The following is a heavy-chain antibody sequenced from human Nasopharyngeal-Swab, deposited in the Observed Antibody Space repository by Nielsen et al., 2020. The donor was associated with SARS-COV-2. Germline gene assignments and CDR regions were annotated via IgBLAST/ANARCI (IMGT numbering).Heavy chain of an antibody. Sequence: ASVKVSCKASGYNFTTYDFNWVRQATGQGLEWMGWMNPNSGNTGYAQKFQGRVTMTRNTSIRTAYMELSSLRSEDTAVSYCARGGVGAVGGALDYWGQGTQVTVSS. CDR1: GYNFTTYD. D-gene: IGHD1-26*01. V-gene: IGHV1-8*01. J-gene: IGHJ4*02. CDR3: ARGGVGAVGGALDY. CDR2: MNPNSGNT.